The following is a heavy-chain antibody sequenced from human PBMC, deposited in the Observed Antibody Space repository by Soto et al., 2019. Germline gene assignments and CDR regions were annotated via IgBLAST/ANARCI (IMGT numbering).Heavy chain of an antibody. V-gene: IGHV4-59*02. CDR1: GASVNSYY. Sequence: TSETLSLTCSVFGASVNSYYWSWIRQSPGRGLEWIGHIFNSGTIHYNPSLKSRVTMSVDSSENQVSLKMNSVTAADTAIYYCGRDLLATASARWYFYYGLDVWGQGTAVTVSS. J-gene: IGHJ6*02. CDR2: IFNSGTI. D-gene: IGHD3-3*02. CDR3: GRDLLATASARWYFYYGLDV.